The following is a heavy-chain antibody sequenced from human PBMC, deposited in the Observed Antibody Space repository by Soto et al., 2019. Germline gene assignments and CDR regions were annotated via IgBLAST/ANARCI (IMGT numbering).Heavy chain of an antibody. D-gene: IGHD2-2*01. CDR1: GASISSGSYY. Sequence: QLQLQESGPGLVKPSETLSLTCSVSGASISSGSYYWGWVRQPPGKGLEWIANVFSDGTTYYSPSLNRRVTISVNTSKNQFSLRLRSVTTADTAGYYGARQGECGSTSCYGSWGQGTLVTVSS. V-gene: IGHV4-39*01. CDR3: ARQGECGSTSCYGS. CDR2: VFSDGTT. J-gene: IGHJ5*02.